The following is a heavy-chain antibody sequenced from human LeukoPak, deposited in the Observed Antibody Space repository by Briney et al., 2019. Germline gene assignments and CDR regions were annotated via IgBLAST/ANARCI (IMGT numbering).Heavy chain of an antibody. CDR3: ARVDGGEWYYFDY. CDR2: INPNNGDT. V-gene: IGHV1-2*02. J-gene: IGHJ4*02. CDR1: GYTFTGYY. Sequence: ASVKVSCKASGYTFTGYYMNWVRQAPGQGLEWMGWINPNNGDTNYAQKFQGRVTMTFDTSISTGYMELSRLRSDDTAIYFCARVDGGEWYYFDYWGQGTLVTVFS. D-gene: IGHD2-8*02.